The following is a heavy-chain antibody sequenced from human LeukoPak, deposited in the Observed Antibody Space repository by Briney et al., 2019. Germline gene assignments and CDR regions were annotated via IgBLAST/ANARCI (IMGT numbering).Heavy chain of an antibody. D-gene: IGHD3-10*01. CDR1: GFTFSSYG. CDR2: ISYDGSNK. Sequence: GSLRLSCAASGFTFSSYGMHWVRQAPGKGLEWVAVISYDGSNKYYADSVKGRFTISRDNSKNTLYLQMNSLRAEDTAVYYCAKDLWFGESYYFDYWGQGTLVTVSS. J-gene: IGHJ4*02. V-gene: IGHV3-30*18. CDR3: AKDLWFGESYYFDY.